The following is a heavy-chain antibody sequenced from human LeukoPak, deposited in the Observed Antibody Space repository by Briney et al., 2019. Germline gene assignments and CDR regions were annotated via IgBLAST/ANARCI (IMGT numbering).Heavy chain of an antibody. CDR2: ISGSGGNT. V-gene: IGHV3-23*01. D-gene: IGHD1-14*01. Sequence: GGSLRLSCAASGFTFSSYAMSWVRQAPGKGLEWVSAISGSGGNTYYADSVKGRFTISRDNAKNSLYLQMNSLRAEDTAVYYCARAVNQALLYYFDYWGQGTLVTVSS. J-gene: IGHJ4*02. CDR1: GFTFSSYA. CDR3: ARAVNQALLYYFDY.